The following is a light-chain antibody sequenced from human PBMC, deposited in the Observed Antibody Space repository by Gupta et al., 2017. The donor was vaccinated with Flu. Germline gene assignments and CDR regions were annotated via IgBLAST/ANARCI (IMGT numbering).Light chain of an antibody. Sequence: RVTISCSGGNSNGGIKYVYWYQQLPGEAPKLFSYSRNQRPSGVTDRFSGSKSGNSASLAITGLQSEDEAEYYWGAWADSMSVVVFGGGTKLTVL. CDR2: SRN. CDR1: NSNGGIKY. V-gene: IGLV1-47*02. J-gene: IGLJ2*01. CDR3: GAWADSMSVVV.